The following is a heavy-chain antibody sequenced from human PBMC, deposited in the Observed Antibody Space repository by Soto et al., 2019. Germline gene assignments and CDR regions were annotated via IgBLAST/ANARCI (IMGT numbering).Heavy chain of an antibody. CDR1: GFTFDDYT. D-gene: IGHD6-13*01. J-gene: IGHJ6*02. CDR2: ISWDGGST. CDR3: ATEIGEQQLVYGYYYYGMDV. V-gene: IGHV3-43*01. Sequence: EVQLVESGGGVVQPGGSLRLSCAASGFTFDDYTMHWVRQAPGKGLEWVSLISWDGGSTYSADSVKGRFTISRDNSKNSLYLQMHSLRTEDTALYYCATEIGEQQLVYGYYYYGMDVWCQGTTVTVSS.